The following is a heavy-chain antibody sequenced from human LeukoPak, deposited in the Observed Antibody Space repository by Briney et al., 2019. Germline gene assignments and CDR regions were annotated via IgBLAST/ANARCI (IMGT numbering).Heavy chain of an antibody. Sequence: GGSLRLSCAASGFTFSSYGMHWVRQAPGKGLEWGAFIRYDGSNKYYADSVKGRFTISRDNSKNTLCLQMNSLRAEDTAVYYCAKVESLVANGVDYWGQGTLVTVSS. CDR1: GFTFSSYG. D-gene: IGHD2-15*01. J-gene: IGHJ4*02. CDR2: IRYDGSNK. CDR3: AKVESLVANGVDY. V-gene: IGHV3-30*02.